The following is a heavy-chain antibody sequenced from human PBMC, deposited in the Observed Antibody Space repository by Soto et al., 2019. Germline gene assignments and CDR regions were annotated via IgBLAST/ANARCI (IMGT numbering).Heavy chain of an antibody. CDR1: GYNFTNYL. J-gene: IGHJ3*02. D-gene: IGHD4-17*01. Sequence: PGESLKISCKGSGYNFTNYLIGWVRQMPGKGLEWMGIIYPGDSDTRYSPSFQGQVTISADKSISTAYPQWSSLKASDTAMYYCARHVSMTTGAFDIWGHGTMVTVSS. CDR2: IYPGDSDT. CDR3: ARHVSMTTGAFDI. V-gene: IGHV5-51*01.